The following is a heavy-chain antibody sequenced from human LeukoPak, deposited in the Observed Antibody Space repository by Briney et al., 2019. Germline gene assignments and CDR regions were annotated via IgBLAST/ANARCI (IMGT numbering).Heavy chain of an antibody. D-gene: IGHD3-22*01. CDR2: ISGSGGST. CDR3: ARDHADSSGSHGDY. CDR1: GFTFSRYD. Sequence: GGSLRLSCAASGFTFSRYDMSWVRRAPGKGLEWVSAISGSGGSTYYADSVKGRFTISRDNSKNTVYLQMNSLRAEDTAVYYCARDHADSSGSHGDYWGQGTLVTVSS. V-gene: IGHV3-23*01. J-gene: IGHJ4*02.